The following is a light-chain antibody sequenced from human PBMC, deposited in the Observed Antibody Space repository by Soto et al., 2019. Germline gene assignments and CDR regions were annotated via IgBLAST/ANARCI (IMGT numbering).Light chain of an antibody. CDR1: SSNIGAGYD. Sequence: QSVLTQPPSVSGAPGQGVTISCTGSSSNIGAGYDVHWYQQVPGTAPKLLILGTSNRPSGVPDRFSGSKSGTSASLAITGLQAEDEADYYCQSSDSSLSGSEVFGGGTKLTVL. J-gene: IGLJ3*02. V-gene: IGLV1-40*01. CDR2: GTS. CDR3: QSSDSSLSGSEV.